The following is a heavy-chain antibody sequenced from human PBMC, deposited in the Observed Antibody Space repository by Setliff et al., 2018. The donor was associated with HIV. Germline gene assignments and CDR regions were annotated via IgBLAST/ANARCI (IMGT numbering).Heavy chain of an antibody. J-gene: IGHJ3*01. CDR1: GFDFNNYA. CDR3: AKAWGSGYPSFESALMFDV. D-gene: IGHD3-16*01. Sequence: GGSLRLSCAASGFDFNNYAMHWVRQAPGKGLEWVSATTSNGRTTDYAESVRGRFILSRDNSGNTLYLQMTSLRAEDTATYYCAKAWGSGYPSFESALMFDVWGQGTLVTVS. CDR2: TTSNGRTT. V-gene: IGHV3-23*01.